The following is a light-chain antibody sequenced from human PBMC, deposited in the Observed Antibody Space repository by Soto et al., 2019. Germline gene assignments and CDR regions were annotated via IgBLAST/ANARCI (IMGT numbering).Light chain of an antibody. CDR3: QCPYTSLSGYV. J-gene: IGLJ1*01. Sequence: QPVLTQPPSVSGAPGQRVTISCTGSSSNIGAGYDVHWYQQLPGTAPKLLIYGNTNRPSGVPDRFSGSKTGTSASLAITGLQEEDEADYYCQCPYTSLSGYVFGTGTKLTVL. CDR2: GNT. V-gene: IGLV1-40*01. CDR1: SSNIGAGYD.